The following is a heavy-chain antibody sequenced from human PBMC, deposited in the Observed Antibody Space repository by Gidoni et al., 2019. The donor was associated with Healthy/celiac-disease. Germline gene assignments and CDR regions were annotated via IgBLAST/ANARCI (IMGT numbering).Heavy chain of an antibody. D-gene: IGHD6-19*01. Sequence: EVQLVESGGGLVQPGRSLRLSCSASGFTFADYAMHWVRQAPGKGLEWVSGISWNSGSIGYAESVKGRFTISRDNDKNSLYLQMNSLRAEDTALYYCAKDLSGAVAGYYFDYWGQGTLVTVSS. CDR2: ISWNSGSI. CDR3: AKDLSGAVAGYYFDY. J-gene: IGHJ4*02. CDR1: GFTFADYA. V-gene: IGHV3-9*01.